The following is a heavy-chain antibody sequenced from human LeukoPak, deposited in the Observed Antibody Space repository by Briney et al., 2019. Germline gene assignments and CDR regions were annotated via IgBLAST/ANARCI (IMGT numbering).Heavy chain of an antibody. CDR1: GYTLTELS. Sequence: GASVKVSCKVSGYTLTELSMHWVRQAPGKGLECMGGFDPEDGETIYAQKFQGRVTMTEDTSTDTAYMELSSLRSEDTAVYYCATRSTSGYDFYAFDIWGQGTMVTVSS. V-gene: IGHV1-24*01. CDR2: FDPEDGET. CDR3: ATRSTSGYDFYAFDI. D-gene: IGHD5-12*01. J-gene: IGHJ3*02.